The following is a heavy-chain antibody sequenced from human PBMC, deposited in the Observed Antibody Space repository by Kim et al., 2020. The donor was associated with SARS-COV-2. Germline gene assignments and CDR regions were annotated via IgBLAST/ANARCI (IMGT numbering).Heavy chain of an antibody. V-gene: IGHV3-43*01. CDR1: GFTFDDYT. J-gene: IGHJ4*02. CDR3: ALGDTARFDY. Sequence: GGSLRLSCAASGFTFDDYTMHWVRQAPGKGLEWVSLISWDGGSTYYADSVKGRFTISRDNSKNSLYLQMNSLRTEDTALYYCALGDTARFDYWGQGTLVTVSS. CDR2: ISWDGGST. D-gene: IGHD2-21*02.